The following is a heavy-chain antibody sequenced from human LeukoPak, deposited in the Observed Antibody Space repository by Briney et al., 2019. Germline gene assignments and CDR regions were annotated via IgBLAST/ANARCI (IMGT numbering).Heavy chain of an antibody. CDR2: ISGGGSYT. J-gene: IGHJ3*02. Sequence: PGGSLRLSCAASGFTFSSYGMTWVRQAPGEGLEWVAVISGGGSYTNYADSVKGRFTISRDNSKNTLDLQMNSLRAEDTAVYYCAKYQIGDNVRSGFDIWGRGTTVTVSS. V-gene: IGHV3-23*01. CDR1: GFTFSSYG. D-gene: IGHD3-22*01. CDR3: AKYQIGDNVRSGFDI.